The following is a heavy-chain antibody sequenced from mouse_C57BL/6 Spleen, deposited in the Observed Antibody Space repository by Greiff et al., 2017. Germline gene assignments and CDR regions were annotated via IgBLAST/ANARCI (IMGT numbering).Heavy chain of an antibody. V-gene: IGHV1-59*01. Sequence: QVQLQQPGAELVRPGTSVKLSCKASGYTFTSYWMHWVKQRPGQGLEWIGVIDPSDSYTNYNQKFKGKATLTVDTSSSTAYMQLSSLTSEDSAVYYCARDMTTGAMDYWGQGTSVTVSS. J-gene: IGHJ4*01. CDR3: ARDMTTGAMDY. CDR1: GYTFTSYW. CDR2: IDPSDSYT.